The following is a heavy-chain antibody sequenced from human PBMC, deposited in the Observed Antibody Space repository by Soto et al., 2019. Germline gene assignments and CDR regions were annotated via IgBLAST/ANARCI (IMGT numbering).Heavy chain of an antibody. V-gene: IGHV2-26*01. D-gene: IGHD1-26*01. CDR3: ARHGRGVGARPLDY. Sequence: QVTLKESGPVLVKPTETLTLTCTVSGFSLSNARMGVSWIRQPPGKALEWLAHIFSNDEKSYSTSLKSRLTIPQEPSKSQVVLNMTNMDPVDTTTYYCARHGRGVGARPLDYWGQGTLVTVSS. CDR2: IFSNDEK. J-gene: IGHJ4*02. CDR1: GFSLSNARMG.